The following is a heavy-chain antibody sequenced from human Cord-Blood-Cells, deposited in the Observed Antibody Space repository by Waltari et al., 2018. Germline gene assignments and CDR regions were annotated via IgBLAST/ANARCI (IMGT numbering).Heavy chain of an antibody. J-gene: IGHJ4*02. CDR1: GGSFSGYY. D-gene: IGHD1-26*01. V-gene: IGHV4-34*01. CDR2: INHSGST. Sequence: QVQLQQWGAGLLKPSETLSLTCAVYGGSFSGYYWSWIRQPPGKGLEWIGEINHSGSTNYNPSHKSRVTISVDTSKNQFSLKLSSVTAADTAVYYCARGRGSGSYYYFDYWGQGTLVTVSS. CDR3: ARGRGSGSYYYFDY.